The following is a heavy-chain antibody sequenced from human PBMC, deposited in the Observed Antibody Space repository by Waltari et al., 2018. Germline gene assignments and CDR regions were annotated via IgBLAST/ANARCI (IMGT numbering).Heavy chain of an antibody. CDR3: ARAAEIAGGAIDI. CDR1: GGSISGGTSY. CDR2: IYGSGAT. J-gene: IGHJ3*02. Sequence: QVQLQESGPGLVKPSETLSLTCTVSGGSISGGTSYWSWIRQPAGQGLEWIGRIYGSGATQYNPSLSGRVSISLETSKIQFALMLSSMTAADTAIYYCARAAEIAGGAIDIWGQGTMVTVSS. V-gene: IGHV4-61*02. D-gene: IGHD2-15*01.